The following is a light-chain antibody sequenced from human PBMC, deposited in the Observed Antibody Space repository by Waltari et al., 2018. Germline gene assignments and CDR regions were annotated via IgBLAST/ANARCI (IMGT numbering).Light chain of an antibody. V-gene: IGKV1-39*01. CDR3: QQSYNMWA. Sequence: DIQMTQSLSSLSASVGDRVTITCRASESIRTYLNWYQHTAGRAPKLLIYATSSLESGVPSRFSGSGSETEFTLTITSLQPEDFATYHCQQSYNMWAFGQGTKVEIK. CDR2: ATS. CDR1: ESIRTY. J-gene: IGKJ1*01.